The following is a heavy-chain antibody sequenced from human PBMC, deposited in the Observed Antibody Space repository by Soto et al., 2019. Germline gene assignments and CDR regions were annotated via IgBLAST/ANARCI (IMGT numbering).Heavy chain of an antibody. CDR3: AKEEAFSSGWATIDY. Sequence: EVQLLESGGGLVQPGGSRRLSCAASGFTFSSYAMTWVRQAPGKGLEWVSAISGSGISTYYADSVKGRFTISRDNSKNTLYLQMNSLRAEDTAVYYCAKEEAFSSGWATIDYWGQGTLVTVSS. CDR2: ISGSGIST. CDR1: GFTFSSYA. V-gene: IGHV3-23*01. J-gene: IGHJ4*02. D-gene: IGHD6-19*01.